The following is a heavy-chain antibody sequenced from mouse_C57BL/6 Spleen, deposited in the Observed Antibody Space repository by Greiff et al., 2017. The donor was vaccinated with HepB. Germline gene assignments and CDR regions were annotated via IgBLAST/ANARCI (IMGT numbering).Heavy chain of an antibody. CDR3: TTVYYYGKDY. CDR2: IDPENGDT. J-gene: IGHJ2*01. CDR1: GFNIKDDY. V-gene: IGHV14-4*01. Sequence: EVKLVESGAELVRPGASVKLSCTASGFNIKDDYMHWVKQRPEQGLEWIGWIDPENGDTEYASKFQGKATITADTSSNTAYLQLSSLTSEDTAVYYCTTVYYYGKDYWGQGTTLTVSS. D-gene: IGHD1-1*01.